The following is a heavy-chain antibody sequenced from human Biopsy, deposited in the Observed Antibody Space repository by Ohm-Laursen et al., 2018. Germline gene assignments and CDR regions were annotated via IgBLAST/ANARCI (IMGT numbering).Heavy chain of an antibody. CDR2: IYSSGGT. D-gene: IGHD2-2*01. V-gene: IGHV4-4*08. CDR3: ARRPYTRDNWFDP. Sequence: SETLSLTCTVSGGSINSYYWSWIRQPPGKGLEWIGYIYSSGGTDYNPSLKSRVTISLDTSKNQFSLTLTSVTVADTAIYYCARRPYTRDNWFDPWGQGTLVTVSS. J-gene: IGHJ5*02. CDR1: GGSINSYY.